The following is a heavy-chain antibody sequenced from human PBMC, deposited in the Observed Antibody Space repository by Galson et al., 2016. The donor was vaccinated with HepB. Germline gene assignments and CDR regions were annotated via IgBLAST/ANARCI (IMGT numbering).Heavy chain of an antibody. J-gene: IGHJ6*02. CDR1: GGSLRISSYY. CDR2: ISNSGDKT. Sequence: LSLTCTVSGGSLRISSYYWGWIRQPPGKGLEWISYISNSGDKTYHADSVKGRFSVSRDNAEKILYLQMDTLRVEDSAVYYCARAGGSGGYSFYYGMDVWGQGTTVTASS. CDR3: ARAGGSGGYSFYYGMDV. V-gene: IGHV3-11*01. D-gene: IGHD3-10*01.